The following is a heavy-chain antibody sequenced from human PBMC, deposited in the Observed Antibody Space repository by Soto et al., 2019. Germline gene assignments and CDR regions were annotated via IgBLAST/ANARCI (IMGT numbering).Heavy chain of an antibody. D-gene: IGHD6-13*01. Sequence: PGGSLRLSCAASGFTFSSYNMNWVRQAPGKGLEWVSYISSGGGSIYYGDSVKGRFTISRDNAKNSLFLQMNSLRAEDTAIYYCARDGLSSSWTDFDYWGQGTLVTVSS. CDR3: ARDGLSSSWTDFDY. J-gene: IGHJ4*02. V-gene: IGHV3-48*01. CDR1: GFTFSSYN. CDR2: ISSGGGSI.